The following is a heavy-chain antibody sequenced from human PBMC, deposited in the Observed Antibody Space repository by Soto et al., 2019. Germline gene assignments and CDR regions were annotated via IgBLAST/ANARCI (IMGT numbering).Heavy chain of an antibody. V-gene: IGHV1-2*02. D-gene: IGHD3-22*01. CDR2: INLNSGGT. Sequence: ASVKVSCKASGFTFTASYMHWVRQAPGQGLEWMGWINLNSGGTNYAQKFQDRVTMTRDTSIGTAYMELSRLRSDDTAMYYCASAYYYDSSGYPDYWGQGTLVTVSS. CDR1: GFTFTASY. J-gene: IGHJ4*02. CDR3: ASAYYYDSSGYPDY.